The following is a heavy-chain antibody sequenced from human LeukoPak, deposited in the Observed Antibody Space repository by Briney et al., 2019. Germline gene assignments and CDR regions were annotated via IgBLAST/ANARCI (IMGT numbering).Heavy chain of an antibody. CDR3: AIRKDYGDPRGFAY. J-gene: IGHJ4*02. CDR1: GGSFSGYY. CDR2: INHSGST. Sequence: PSETLSLTCAVYGGSFSGYYWSWIRQPPGKGLEWIGEINHSGSTNYNPSLKSRVTISADTSKNQFSLKLSSVTAADTAVYYCAIRKDYGDPRGFAYWGQGTLVTVSS. D-gene: IGHD4-17*01. V-gene: IGHV4-34*01.